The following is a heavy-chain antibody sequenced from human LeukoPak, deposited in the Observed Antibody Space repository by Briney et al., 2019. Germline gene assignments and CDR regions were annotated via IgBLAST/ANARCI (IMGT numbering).Heavy chain of an antibody. CDR3: AKAWQYSKTWVDD. Sequence: GGSLRLSCAASGFTFSSYAMSWVRQAPGKGLEWVSGISGNGGCIYYADSVKGRFTISRDNSKNTLYVQMNSLRAEDTAVYYCAKAWQYSKTWVDDWGQGTLVTVSA. V-gene: IGHV3-23*01. J-gene: IGHJ4*02. CDR2: ISGNGGCI. CDR1: GFTFSSYA. D-gene: IGHD6-13*01.